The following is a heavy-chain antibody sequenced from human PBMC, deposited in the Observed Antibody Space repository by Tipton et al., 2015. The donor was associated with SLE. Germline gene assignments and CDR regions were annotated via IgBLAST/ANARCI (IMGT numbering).Heavy chain of an antibody. J-gene: IGHJ4*02. CDR1: GGSTNSYY. Sequence: TLSLTCTVSGGSTNSYYLTWIRQPPGKGLEWIGRIYDSGSTNYNPSLKSRVTISQDTSKNQFSLKLSSVTPEDTAVYYCARDRDIEAFGSTSFDYWGQGTLVTVSS. V-gene: IGHV4-59*12. CDR3: ARDRDIEAFGSTSFDY. CDR2: IYDSGST. D-gene: IGHD5-12*01.